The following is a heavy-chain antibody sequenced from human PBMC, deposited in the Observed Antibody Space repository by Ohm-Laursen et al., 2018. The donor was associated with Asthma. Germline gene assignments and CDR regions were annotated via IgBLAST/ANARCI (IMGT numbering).Heavy chain of an antibody. V-gene: IGHV4-59*01. J-gene: IGHJ4*02. CDR3: ARARKYDFWSGYPYYFDY. CDR1: GGSITNYY. D-gene: IGHD3-3*01. CDR2: IYYSGST. Sequence: GTLSLTCNVSGGSITNYYWSWIRQPPGKGLEWIGYIYYSGSTNYNPSLKSRVTISVDTSKNQFSLKLSSVTAADTAVYYCARARKYDFWSGYPYYFDYWGQGTLVTVSS.